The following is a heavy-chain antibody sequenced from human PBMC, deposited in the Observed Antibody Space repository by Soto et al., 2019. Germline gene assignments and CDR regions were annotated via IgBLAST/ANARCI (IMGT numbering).Heavy chain of an antibody. D-gene: IGHD6-13*01. J-gene: IGHJ4*02. Sequence: SETLSLTCAVYGGSFSGYYWSWIRQPPGKGLEWIGEINHSGSTNYNPSLKSRVTISVDTSKNQFSLKLSSVTAADTAVYYCARPRIAAAGTIDYWGQGTLVTVSS. CDR2: INHSGST. V-gene: IGHV4-34*01. CDR1: GGSFSGYY. CDR3: ARPRIAAAGTIDY.